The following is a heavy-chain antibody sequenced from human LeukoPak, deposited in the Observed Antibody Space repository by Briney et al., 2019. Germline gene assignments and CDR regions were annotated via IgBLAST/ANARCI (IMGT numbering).Heavy chain of an antibody. CDR1: GGSISSYY. Sequence: PSETLSLTCTVSGGSISSYYWSWIRQPPGKGLEWIGYIYYSGSTNYNPSLKSRVTISVDTSKNQSSLKLSSVTAADTAVYYCARRSIAVAGTLFDYWGQGTLVTVSS. J-gene: IGHJ4*02. CDR3: ARRSIAVAGTLFDY. V-gene: IGHV4-59*08. CDR2: IYYSGST. D-gene: IGHD6-19*01.